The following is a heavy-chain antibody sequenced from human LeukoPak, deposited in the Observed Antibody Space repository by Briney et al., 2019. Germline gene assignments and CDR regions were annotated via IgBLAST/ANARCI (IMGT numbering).Heavy chain of an antibody. Sequence: GRSLRLSCAASGFTFDDYAMHWVRQAPGKGLEWVSGISWNSGSIGYADSVKGRFTISRDNAKNSLYLQMNSLRAEDTASYYCAKAPRHYYGSGSYCDYWGQGTLVTVSS. D-gene: IGHD3-10*01. CDR3: AKAPRHYYGSGSYCDY. CDR2: ISWNSGSI. CDR1: GFTFDDYA. V-gene: IGHV3-9*01. J-gene: IGHJ4*02.